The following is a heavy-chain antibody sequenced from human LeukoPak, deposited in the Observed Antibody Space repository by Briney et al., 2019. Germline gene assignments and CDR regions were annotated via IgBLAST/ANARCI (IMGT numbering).Heavy chain of an antibody. CDR2: ISGSGGST. Sequence: GGSLRLSCAVSGITLSNYGMSWVRQAPGKGLEWVAGISGSGGSTIYADSVKGRFTIYRDNPKNTLYLQMNSLRAEDTAFYFCAKRGVVIRVFLVGFHKEAFYFESWGQGALVTVSS. CDR3: AKRGVVIRVFLVGFHKEAFYFES. J-gene: IGHJ4*02. D-gene: IGHD3/OR15-3a*01. CDR1: GITLSNYG. V-gene: IGHV3-23*01.